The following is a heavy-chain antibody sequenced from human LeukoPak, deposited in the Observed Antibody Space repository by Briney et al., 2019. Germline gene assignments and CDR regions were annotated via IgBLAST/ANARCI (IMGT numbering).Heavy chain of an antibody. CDR1: GYTFTSYY. J-gene: IGHJ4*02. CDR3: AREVGPSGSHRRYFDY. D-gene: IGHD1-26*01. Sequence: ASVKVSCKASGYTFTSYYMHWVRQAPGQGLEWMGIINPSGGSTSYAQKFQGRVTMTRDTSTSTVYMELSSLRSEDTAVYYCAREVGPSGSHRRYFDYWGQGTLVTVSS. CDR2: INPSGGST. V-gene: IGHV1-46*01.